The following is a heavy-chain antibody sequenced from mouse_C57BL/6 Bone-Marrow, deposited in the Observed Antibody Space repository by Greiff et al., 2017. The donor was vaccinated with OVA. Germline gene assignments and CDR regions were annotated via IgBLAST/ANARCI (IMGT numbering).Heavy chain of an antibody. CDR3: ARRWGLRYYGSSYYFDY. Sequence: VQLQQSGAELVRPGTSVKVSCKASGYAFTNYLIEWVKQRPGQGLEWIGVINPGSGGTNYNEKFKGKATLTADKSSSTAYMQLSSLTSEDSAVYFCARRWGLRYYGSSYYFDYWGQGTTLTVSS. J-gene: IGHJ2*01. CDR1: GYAFTNYL. CDR2: INPGSGGT. D-gene: IGHD1-1*01. V-gene: IGHV1-54*01.